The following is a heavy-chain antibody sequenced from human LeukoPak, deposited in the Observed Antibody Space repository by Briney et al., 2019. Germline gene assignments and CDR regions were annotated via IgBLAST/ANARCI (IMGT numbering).Heavy chain of an antibody. CDR3: ARLGRGLAGPEGKILAY. CDR1: GFTFSSYA. D-gene: IGHD1-14*01. J-gene: IGHJ4*02. V-gene: IGHV3-23*01. Sequence: GGSLRLSCAASGFTFSSYAMSWVRQAPGKGREWVSAISGSGGSTYYADSVKGRFTISRDNSKNTLYLQMNSLRAEDTAVYYCARLGRGLAGPEGKILAYWGPGIRVTVSS. CDR2: ISGSGGST.